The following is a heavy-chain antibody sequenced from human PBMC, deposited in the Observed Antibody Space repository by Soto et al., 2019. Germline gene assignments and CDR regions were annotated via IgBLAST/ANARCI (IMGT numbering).Heavy chain of an antibody. CDR2: ISAAGDP. CDR3: ARTDRDFYGVDV. CDR1: GFTFRNYD. J-gene: IGHJ6*02. Sequence: EVQLVESGGGLVQPGGSLRLSCEASGFTFRNYDMHWVRQGTGKGPEWVSGISAAGDPDYADSVEGRFTISRENAQNSFFLQMNSLRVGDTAVYYCARTDRDFYGVDVWGQGTTVIVSS. V-gene: IGHV3-13*05.